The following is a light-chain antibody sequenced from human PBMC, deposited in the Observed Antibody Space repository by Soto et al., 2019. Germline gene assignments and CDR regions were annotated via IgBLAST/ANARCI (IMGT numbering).Light chain of an antibody. V-gene: IGKV1-8*01. Sequence: IQMTQSPCNMSRSVGERIPITCRSSQTISSRLAGHQQKPRKAPTLLIYAASTLQSGVPSRFSGSGSGTDFTLTTRCLQSADFATYYCQQYYSYPPITFGQGTRLEI. CDR3: QQYYSYPPIT. CDR1: QTISSR. CDR2: AAS. J-gene: IGKJ5*01.